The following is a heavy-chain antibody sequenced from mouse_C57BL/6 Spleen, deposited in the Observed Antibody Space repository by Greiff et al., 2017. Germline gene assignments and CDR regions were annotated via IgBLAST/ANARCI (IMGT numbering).Heavy chain of an antibody. V-gene: IGHV1-55*01. CDR1: GYTFTSYW. CDR3: ARENYYGSSTRAMDY. CDR2: IYPGSGST. Sequence: QVQLQQSGAELVKPGASVKMSCKASGYTFTSYWITWVKQRPGQGLEWIGDIYPGSGSTNYNEKFKSKATLTVDTSSSTAYMQLSSLTSEDSAVYYCARENYYGSSTRAMDYWGQGTSVTVSS. D-gene: IGHD1-1*01. J-gene: IGHJ4*01.